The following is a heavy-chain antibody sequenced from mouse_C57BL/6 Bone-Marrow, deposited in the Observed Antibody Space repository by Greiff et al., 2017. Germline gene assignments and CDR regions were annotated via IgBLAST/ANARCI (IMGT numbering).Heavy chain of an antibody. CDR3: ARHPYYDDGLYYAMDY. D-gene: IGHD2-4*01. Sequence: QVQLKQSGAELVKPGASVKLSCKASGYTFTEYTIHWVKQRPGQGLEWIGWFYPGSGSTKYNEKFKDKATLTEDKSSSTVYMELSRLTSEDSAVYFCARHPYYDDGLYYAMDYWDQGTSVTVSS. CDR1: GYTFTEYT. V-gene: IGHV1-62-2*01. CDR2: FYPGSGST. J-gene: IGHJ4*01.